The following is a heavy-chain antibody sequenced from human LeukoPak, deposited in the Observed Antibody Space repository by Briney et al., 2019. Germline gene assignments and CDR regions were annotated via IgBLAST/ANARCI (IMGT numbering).Heavy chain of an antibody. Sequence: GGSLRLSCAASGFTFSSNYMSWVRQAPGKGLEWVSVIYSGGSTYYADSVKGRFTISRDNSKNTLYLQMNSLRAEDTAVYYCARGGGFWSGYYMDYWGQGTLVTVSS. V-gene: IGHV3-66*01. CDR3: ARGGGFWSGYYMDY. J-gene: IGHJ4*02. CDR1: GFTFSSNY. D-gene: IGHD3-3*01. CDR2: IYSGGST.